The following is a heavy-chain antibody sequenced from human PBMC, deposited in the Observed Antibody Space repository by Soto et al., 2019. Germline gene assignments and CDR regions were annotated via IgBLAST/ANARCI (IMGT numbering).Heavy chain of an antibody. V-gene: IGHV1-18*01. CDR2: ISAYNGNT. Sequence: QVQLVQSGGEVKRPGASIKVSCKASGYSFATSGMSWVRQAPGQGLEWMGWISAYNGNTNYDQNLQDRVTMTTDTSTNTAYLEVRNLRSDDTAVYYCARAGQYYDASGYANWGQGTLVTVSS. D-gene: IGHD3-22*01. CDR1: GYSFATSG. CDR3: ARAGQYYDASGYAN. J-gene: IGHJ4*02.